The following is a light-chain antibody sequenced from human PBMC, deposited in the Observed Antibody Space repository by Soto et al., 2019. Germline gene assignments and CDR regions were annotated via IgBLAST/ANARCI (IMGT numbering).Light chain of an antibody. CDR1: QSVSSN. V-gene: IGKV3-15*01. J-gene: IGKJ1*01. CDR2: GAS. Sequence: EIVMTQSPATLSVSPGERATLSCRASQSVSSNLAWYQQKPGQAPRLLIYGASTRATGIPARFIASGSGTEFTLTVSRLQSEDVAVYYCQQYNNRPLTFGQGTKVEIK. CDR3: QQYNNRPLT.